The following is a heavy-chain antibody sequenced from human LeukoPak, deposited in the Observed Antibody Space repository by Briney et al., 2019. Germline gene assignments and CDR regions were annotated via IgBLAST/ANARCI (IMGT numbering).Heavy chain of an antibody. D-gene: IGHD6-19*01. CDR3: AKVGAVAGPYAFDI. V-gene: IGHV3-30*02. J-gene: IGHJ3*02. CDR1: GFTFSNYA. Sequence: GGSLRLSCAATGFTFSNYAMNWVRQAPGKGLEWVAFIRYDGSNKYYADSVKGRFTISRDNSKNTLYLQMNSLRAEDTAVYYCAKVGAVAGPYAFDIWGQGTMVTVSS. CDR2: IRYDGSNK.